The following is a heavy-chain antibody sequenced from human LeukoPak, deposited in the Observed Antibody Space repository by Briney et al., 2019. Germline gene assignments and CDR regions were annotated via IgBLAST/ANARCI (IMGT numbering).Heavy chain of an antibody. Sequence: SETLSLTCTVSGGSISSHYWSWIRQPPGKGLEWIGYIYYSGSTDYNPSLKSRVTISVDTSKNQFSLKLSSVTAADTAVYYCARSVNSSTPDDAFDIWGQGTMVTVSS. CDR3: ARSVNSSTPDDAFDI. V-gene: IGHV4-59*11. CDR1: GGSISSHY. CDR2: IYYSGST. D-gene: IGHD6-13*01. J-gene: IGHJ3*02.